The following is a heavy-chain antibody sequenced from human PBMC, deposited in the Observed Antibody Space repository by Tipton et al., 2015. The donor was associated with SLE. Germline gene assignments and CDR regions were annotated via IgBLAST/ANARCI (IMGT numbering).Heavy chain of an antibody. Sequence: QSGAEVKKPGASVKVSCKASGYTFTTYGISWVRQAPGQGLEWMGWTSPYNVNSIYAQKLQGRVTMTADTSTNTAFLELRSLRSDDTAFYYCAGRGSSHYEVSWFDIWGQGTLVIVSS. CDR2: TSPYNVNS. CDR3: AGRGSSHYEVSWFDI. D-gene: IGHD4-17*01. V-gene: IGHV1-18*01. J-gene: IGHJ5*02. CDR1: GYTFTTYG.